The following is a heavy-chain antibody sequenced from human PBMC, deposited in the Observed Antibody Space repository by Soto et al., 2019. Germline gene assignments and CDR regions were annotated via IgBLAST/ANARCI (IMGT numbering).Heavy chain of an antibody. V-gene: IGHV1-69*01. CDR2: IIPIFGTA. J-gene: IGHJ4*02. Sequence: QVQLVQSGAEVKKPGSSVKVSCKASGGTFSSYAISWVRQAPGQGLEWMGGIIPIFGTANYAQKFQGRVTMTADESTSPAYMELSSRRYEDKAVYYCARDVTQLERFDWGQGTLVTASS. CDR1: GGTFSSYA. CDR3: ARDVTQLERFD. D-gene: IGHD1-1*01.